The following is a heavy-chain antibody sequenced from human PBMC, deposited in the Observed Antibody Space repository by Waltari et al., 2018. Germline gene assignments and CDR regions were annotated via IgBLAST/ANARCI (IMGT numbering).Heavy chain of an antibody. V-gene: IGHV3-30*02. J-gene: IGHJ4*02. CDR3: AKDRRSGSYFDY. CDR1: GFTFSSYG. D-gene: IGHD1-26*01. CDR2: IRYDGSNK. Sequence: SGFTFSSYGMHWVRQAPGKGLEWVAFIRYDGSNKYYADSVKGRFTISRDNSKNTLYLRMNSLRAEDTAVYYCAKDRRSGSYFDYWGQGTLVTVSS.